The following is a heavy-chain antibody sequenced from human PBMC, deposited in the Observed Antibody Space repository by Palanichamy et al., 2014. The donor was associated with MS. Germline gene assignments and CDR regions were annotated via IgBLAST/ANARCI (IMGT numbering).Heavy chain of an antibody. CDR2: ISAYNGDT. CDR3: ARVPPYYYDSSGDY. CDR1: GYTFSNFG. Sequence: QVQLVQSGAEVKKPGASVKVSRKASGYTFSNFGISWVRQAPGQGLEWMGWISAYNGDTNYAQKFQGRVTMATDTSTSTAYMELRSLISDDTALYYCARVPPYYYDSSGDYWGQGTLVTVSS. V-gene: IGHV1-18*01. J-gene: IGHJ4*02. D-gene: IGHD3-22*01.